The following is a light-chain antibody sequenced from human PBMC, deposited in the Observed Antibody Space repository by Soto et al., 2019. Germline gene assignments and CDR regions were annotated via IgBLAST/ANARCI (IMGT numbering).Light chain of an antibody. CDR1: QGISSY. V-gene: IGKV1-9*01. CDR3: QQLNSYPLT. CDR2: AAS. Sequence: DIQLTQSPSFLSASVRDRVTITCRASQGISSYLAWYQQKPGKAPKLLIYAASTLQSGVPSRFSGSGSGTEFTLTISSLQPEDFAIYYCQQLNSYPLTFGGGTKVEIK. J-gene: IGKJ4*01.